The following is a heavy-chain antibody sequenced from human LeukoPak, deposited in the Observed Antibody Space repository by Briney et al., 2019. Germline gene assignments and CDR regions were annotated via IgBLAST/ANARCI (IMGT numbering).Heavy chain of an antibody. CDR2: IYSGGST. Sequence: GGSLRLSCAASEFTVSSNYMSWVRQAPGKGLEWVSVIYSGGSTYYADSVKGRFTISRHNSKNTLYLQMSSLRAEDTAVYYCARAGTVTYIFEYWGQGTLVTVTS. D-gene: IGHD4-17*01. J-gene: IGHJ4*02. V-gene: IGHV3-66*01. CDR3: ARAGTVTYIFEY. CDR1: EFTVSSNY.